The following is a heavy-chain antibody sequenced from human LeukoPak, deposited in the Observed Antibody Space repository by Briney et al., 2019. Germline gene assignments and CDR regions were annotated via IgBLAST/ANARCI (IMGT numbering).Heavy chain of an antibody. V-gene: IGHV1-2*02. D-gene: IGHD5-12*01. CDR1: GYTFTDYY. J-gene: IGHJ4*02. CDR2: ISANIGGT. Sequence: GASVKVSRKASGYTFTDYYIHWLRQAPGQGLEWMGWISANIGGTNYAQKFRGRVTMTKDTSISTAYMELSGLTSDDTAVYYCARDGSFDYWGQGTLVTVSS. CDR3: ARDGSFDY.